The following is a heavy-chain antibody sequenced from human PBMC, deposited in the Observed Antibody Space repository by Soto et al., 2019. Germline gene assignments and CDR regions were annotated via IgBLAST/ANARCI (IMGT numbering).Heavy chain of an antibody. CDR3: ASGGIVGATDLDY. CDR2: INSDGTST. J-gene: IGHJ4*02. Sequence: EVQLVESGGGLVQPGGSLSLSCAASGFTFSSYWMHWVRQAPGKGLVWVSRINSDGTSTSYADSVKVRFTISRDTAKNTLYLQMNSLRAEDTAVYYCASGGIVGATDLDYWGQGTLVTVSS. D-gene: IGHD1-26*01. CDR1: GFTFSSYW. V-gene: IGHV3-74*01.